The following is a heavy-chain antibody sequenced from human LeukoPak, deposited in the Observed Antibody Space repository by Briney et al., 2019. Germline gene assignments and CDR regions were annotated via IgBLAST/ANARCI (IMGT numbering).Heavy chain of an antibody. CDR3: AKEAVGPYAFDI. J-gene: IGHJ3*02. CDR2: ISGSGAST. V-gene: IGHV3-23*01. Sequence: GGSLRLSCAASGFTFSSYWMSWVRQAPGKGLEWVSGISGSGASTYYADSVKGRFTISRDNSKNTLYLQMNNLRAEDTAVYYCAKEAVGPYAFDIWGQGTMVTVSS. CDR1: GFTFSSYW. D-gene: IGHD6-19*01.